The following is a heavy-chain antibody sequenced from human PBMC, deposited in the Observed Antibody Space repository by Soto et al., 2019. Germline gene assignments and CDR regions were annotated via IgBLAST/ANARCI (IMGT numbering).Heavy chain of an antibody. CDR1: GFTFSSYA. V-gene: IGHV3-23*01. D-gene: IGHD4-17*01. CDR2: ISGSGGST. J-gene: IGHJ6*03. CDR3: AKGPYGDYFRYFYYMDV. Sequence: EVQLLESGGGLVQPGGSLRLSCAASGFTFSSYAMSWVRQAPGKGLEWVSAISGSGGSTYYADSVKGRFTISRDNSKNALYLQMNSLRAEDTAVYYCAKGPYGDYFRYFYYMDVWGKGTPVTVSS.